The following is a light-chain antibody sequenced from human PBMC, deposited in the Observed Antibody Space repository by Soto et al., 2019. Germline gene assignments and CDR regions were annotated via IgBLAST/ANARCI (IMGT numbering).Light chain of an antibody. J-gene: IGKJ1*01. V-gene: IGKV3-20*01. CDR1: HRVTSNY. CDR3: QQYGSSPTT. Sequence: EMVLTESPGHLYMSRWESAKISCRGTHRVTSNYLAWYEQKPGQAPRLLICGASTRTTGIPDRFSGSGSGTEFTLTISSLQPEDFAVYHCQQYGSSPTTCGQRTEVDI. CDR2: GAS.